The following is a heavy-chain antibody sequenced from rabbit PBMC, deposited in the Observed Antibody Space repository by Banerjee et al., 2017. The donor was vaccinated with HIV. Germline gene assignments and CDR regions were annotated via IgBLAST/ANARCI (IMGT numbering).Heavy chain of an antibody. J-gene: IGHJ4*01. Sequence: QEQLVESGGGLVTLGGSLKLSCKASGIDFSSYGISWVRQAPGKGLEWIAYIYPDYGSTDYASWVNGRFTISLDNAQNTVFLQMTSLTAADTATYFCARGNYAGYAGYGTQPGFNLWARAPSSPS. V-gene: IGHV1S47*01. CDR1: GIDFSSYG. D-gene: IGHD7-1*01. CDR3: ARGNYAGYAGYGTQPGFNL. CDR2: IYPDYGST.